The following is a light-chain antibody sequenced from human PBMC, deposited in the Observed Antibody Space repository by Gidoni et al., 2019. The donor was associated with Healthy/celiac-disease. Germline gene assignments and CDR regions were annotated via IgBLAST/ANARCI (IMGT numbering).Light chain of an antibody. CDR2: GAS. V-gene: IGKV3-20*01. Sequence: EIVFTQSPGTLSLSPGERATLSCRASQSLSSSYLAWYQQKPGQAPRLLIYGASSRATGIPDRFSGSGSGTDFTLTIRRLEPEDFAVYYCQQYGSSPRTFGQGTKVEIK. J-gene: IGKJ1*01. CDR3: QQYGSSPRT. CDR1: QSLSSSY.